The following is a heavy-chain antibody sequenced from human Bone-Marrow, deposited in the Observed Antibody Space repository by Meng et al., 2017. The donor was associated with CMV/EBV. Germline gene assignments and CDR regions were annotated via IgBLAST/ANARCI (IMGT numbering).Heavy chain of an antibody. CDR3: ARHVDLAAHFDY. D-gene: IGHD6-13*01. J-gene: IGHJ4*02. Sequence: SETLSLTCTVSGGSISSSSYYWGWIRQPPGKGLEWIGSIYYSGSTYYNPSLKSRVTISVDTSKNQFSLKLSSVTAADTAVYYCARHVDLAAHFDYWGQGTLVTV. V-gene: IGHV4-39*01. CDR2: IYYSGST. CDR1: GGSISSSSYY.